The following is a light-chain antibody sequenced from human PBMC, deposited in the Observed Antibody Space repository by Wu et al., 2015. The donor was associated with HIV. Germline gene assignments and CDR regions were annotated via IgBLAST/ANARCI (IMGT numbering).Light chain of an antibody. CDR1: QSVSSY. CDR2: DAS. J-gene: IGKJ3*01. CDR3: QQRSKWPPFT. Sequence: EIVLTQSPATLSLSPGERATLSCRASQSVSSYLAWYQQKPGQAPRLLIYDASNRATGIPARFSGSGSGTDFTLTISSLEPEDFAVYYCQQRSKWPPFTFGPGTKSGYQT. V-gene: IGKV3-11*01.